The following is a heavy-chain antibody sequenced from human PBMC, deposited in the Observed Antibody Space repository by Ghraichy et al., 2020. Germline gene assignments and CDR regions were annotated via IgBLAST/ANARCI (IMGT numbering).Heavy chain of an antibody. CDR2: IYYSGST. D-gene: IGHD6-6*01. Sequence: SQTLSLTCTVSGGSISSYYWSWIRQPPGKGLEWIGYIYYSGSTNYNPSLKSRVTISVDTSKNQFSLKLSSVTAADTAVYYCARWGGIAARPYNFDYWGQGTLVTVSS. J-gene: IGHJ4*02. V-gene: IGHV4-59*01. CDR1: GGSISSYY. CDR3: ARWGGIAARPYNFDY.